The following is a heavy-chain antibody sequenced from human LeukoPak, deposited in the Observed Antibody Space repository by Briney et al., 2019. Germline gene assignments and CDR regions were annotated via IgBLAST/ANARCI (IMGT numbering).Heavy chain of an antibody. J-gene: IGHJ6*03. V-gene: IGHV1-8*01. CDR3: ARGHSPGLGLRYYYYYYMDV. CDR1: GYTFTSYD. Sequence: ASVKVSCKASGYTFTSYDINWVRQATGQGLEWMGWMNPNSGNTGYAQKFQGRVTMTRNTSISTAYMELSSLRSEDTAVYYCARGHSPGLGLRYYYYYYMDVRGKGTTVTVSS. CDR2: MNPNSGNT. D-gene: IGHD2-15*01.